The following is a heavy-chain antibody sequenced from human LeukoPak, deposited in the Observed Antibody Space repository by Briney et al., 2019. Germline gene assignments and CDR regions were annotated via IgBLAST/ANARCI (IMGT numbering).Heavy chain of an antibody. V-gene: IGHV1-2*02. Sequence: ASVKVSCKASAYTFTGYYMHWVRQAPGQGLEWMGWINPNSGGTNYAQKFQGRVTMTRDTSTSTAYMELSRLRSDDTAVYYCARDTLVYYFDSSGSLNYWGQGTLVTVSS. CDR2: INPNSGGT. J-gene: IGHJ4*02. CDR1: AYTFTGYY. D-gene: IGHD3-22*01. CDR3: ARDTLVYYFDSSGSLNY.